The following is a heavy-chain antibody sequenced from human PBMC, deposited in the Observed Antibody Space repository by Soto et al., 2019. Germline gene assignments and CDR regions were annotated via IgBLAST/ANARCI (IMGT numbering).Heavy chain of an antibody. CDR3: ARGGVGRTGIDGSDYFDY. CDR1: GYTSTGYY. D-gene: IGHD1-1*01. CDR2: INPNSGGT. Sequence: ASVKVSCKASGYTSTGYYMHWVRQAPGQGLEWMGWINPNSGGTDYAQKFQGWVTMTRDTSISTAYMELSRLRSDDTAVYYCARGGVGRTGIDGSDYFDYWGQGTLVTVSS. V-gene: IGHV1-2*04. J-gene: IGHJ4*02.